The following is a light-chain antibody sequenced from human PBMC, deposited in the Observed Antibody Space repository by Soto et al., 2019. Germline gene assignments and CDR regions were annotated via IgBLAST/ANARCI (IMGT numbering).Light chain of an antibody. Sequence: QSALTQPRSVSGSPGQSVTISCTGTSSDVGGYNYVSWYQQHPGKAPKVMIYDVSERPSGVPDRFSGSKSGNTASLTIAGLQADDEADYYCCSSAGSTRYVFGTGTKLTVL. CDR1: SSDVGGYNY. CDR2: DVS. V-gene: IGLV2-11*01. J-gene: IGLJ1*01. CDR3: CSSAGSTRYV.